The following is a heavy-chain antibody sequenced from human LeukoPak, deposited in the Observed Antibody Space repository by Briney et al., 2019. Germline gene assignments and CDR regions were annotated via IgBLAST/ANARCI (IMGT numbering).Heavy chain of an antibody. CDR1: GGSISSSNW. CDR2: IYHGGST. V-gene: IGHV4-4*02. Sequence: SETLSLTCAVSGGSISSSNWWSWVRQPPGKGLEWIGTIYHGGSTDSYTGRTHYKSSLKSRVTISVDTSNNQFSLTMASVTAADTAVYYCARLPRGLIRSYWGQGTLVTVSS. CDR3: ARLPRGLIRSY. D-gene: IGHD3-16*01. J-gene: IGHJ4*02.